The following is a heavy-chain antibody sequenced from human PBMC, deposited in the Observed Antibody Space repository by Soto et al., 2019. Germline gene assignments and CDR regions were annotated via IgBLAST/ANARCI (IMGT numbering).Heavy chain of an antibody. V-gene: IGHV4-59*08. CDR2: IYYSGST. D-gene: IGHD6-13*01. CDR3: ARHVGAAQNDY. Sequence: SETLSLTCTVSGGSISSYYWSWIRQPPGKGLEWIGYIYYSGSTNYNPSLKSRVTISVDTSKIQFSLKLSSVTAADTAVYYCARHVGAAQNDYWGQGTLVTVSS. CDR1: GGSISSYY. J-gene: IGHJ4*02.